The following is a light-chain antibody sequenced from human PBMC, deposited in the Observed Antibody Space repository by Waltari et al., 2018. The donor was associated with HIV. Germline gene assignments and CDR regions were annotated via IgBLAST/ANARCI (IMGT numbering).Light chain of an antibody. V-gene: IGLV3-1*01. CDR3: QAWVTSTVV. CDR1: KLEDKY. J-gene: IGLJ2*01. Sequence: SYELTQPPSVSVSPGQTASLPCSGDKLEDKYTCWYQQKPGQSPVLVIFQDNKRPSGIPERFSASNSGNTATLTISGTQAIDEADYYCQAWVTSTVVFGGGTKLTVL. CDR2: QDN.